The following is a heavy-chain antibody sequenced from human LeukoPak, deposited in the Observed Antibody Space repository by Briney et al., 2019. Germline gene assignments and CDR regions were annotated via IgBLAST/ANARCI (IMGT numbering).Heavy chain of an antibody. CDR1: GFTFSSYA. D-gene: IGHD6-19*01. Sequence: QPGGSLRLSCAASGFTFSSYAMSWVRQAPGKGPEWVSAISGSGGSTYYADSVKGRFTISRDNSKNTLYLQMNSLRAEDTAVYYCAKDSEAWQWLVLNYWGQGTLVTVSS. V-gene: IGHV3-23*01. CDR3: AKDSEAWQWLVLNY. CDR2: ISGSGGST. J-gene: IGHJ4*02.